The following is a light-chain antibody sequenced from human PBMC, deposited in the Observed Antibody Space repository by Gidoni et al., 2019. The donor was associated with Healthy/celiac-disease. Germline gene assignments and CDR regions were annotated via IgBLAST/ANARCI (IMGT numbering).Light chain of an antibody. J-gene: IGKJ2*01. CDR2: AAS. CDR1: QGISSY. Sequence: DTQMPKSPSSLSASVGDRVTINCRPSQGISSYLAWYQQKPGKVPKLLIYAASTLQSGVPSRFSGSGSGTDFTLTISSLQPEDVATYYCQKYNSDPPYTFGQGTKLEIK. CDR3: QKYNSDPPYT. V-gene: IGKV1-27*01.